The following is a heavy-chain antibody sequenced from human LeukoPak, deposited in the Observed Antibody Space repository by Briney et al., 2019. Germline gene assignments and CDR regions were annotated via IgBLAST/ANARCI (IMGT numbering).Heavy chain of an antibody. V-gene: IGHV3-7*01. D-gene: IGHD3-22*01. CDR1: GFIFSSYW. CDR2: MKQDGSDK. Sequence: GGSLRLSCGASGFIFSSYWMSWVRQAPGKGLEWVANMKQDGSDKNYLGSVKGRFTISRDNAKNLLYLQMNSLRAEDTAVYYCTRDRDRGFSTFDYWGQGTLVTVSS. CDR3: TRDRDRGFSTFDY. J-gene: IGHJ4*02.